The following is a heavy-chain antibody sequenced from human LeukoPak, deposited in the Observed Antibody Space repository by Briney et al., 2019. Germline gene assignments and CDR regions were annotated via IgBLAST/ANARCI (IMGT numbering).Heavy chain of an antibody. D-gene: IGHD1-26*01. CDR2: ISSSSSYT. CDR1: GFTFSDYY. J-gene: IGHJ4*02. Sequence: WGSLRLSCAASGFTFSDYYMSWIRQAPGKGLEWVSYISSSSSYTNYADSVKGRFTISRDNAKNSLYLQMNSLRAEDTAVYYCARDRSGATGVYYFDYWGQGTLVTVSS. V-gene: IGHV3-11*05. CDR3: ARDRSGATGVYYFDY.